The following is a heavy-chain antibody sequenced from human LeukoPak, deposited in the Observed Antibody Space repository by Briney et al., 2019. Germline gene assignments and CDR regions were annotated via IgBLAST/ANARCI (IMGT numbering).Heavy chain of an antibody. D-gene: IGHD5-12*01. V-gene: IGHV3-23*01. CDR2: ITNSGGNT. Sequence: PGGSLRLSCAASGFTFNSYAMSWVRQAPGKGLEWVSGITNSGGNTYYADSVKGRFTISRDNSKSTLYLQMNSLRAEDTAVFYCAKGGQTDRFDYWGQGALVTASS. CDR3: AKGGQTDRFDY. CDR1: GFTFNSYA. J-gene: IGHJ4*02.